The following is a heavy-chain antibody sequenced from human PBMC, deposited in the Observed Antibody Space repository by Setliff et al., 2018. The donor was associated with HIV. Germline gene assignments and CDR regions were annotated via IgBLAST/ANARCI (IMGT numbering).Heavy chain of an antibody. CDR3: ARDGGSSWPFDY. Sequence: TLSLTCSVSGGSVSNSSYYWGWIRQPPGKGLEWIGNVYHTGSTYYNPSLKGRVTMSVDTSKNQFSLKLTSLTAADTAVYYCARDGGSSWPFDYWGQGTLVTVSS. D-gene: IGHD6-13*01. CDR2: VYHTGST. CDR1: GGSVSNSSYY. J-gene: IGHJ4*02. V-gene: IGHV4-39*07.